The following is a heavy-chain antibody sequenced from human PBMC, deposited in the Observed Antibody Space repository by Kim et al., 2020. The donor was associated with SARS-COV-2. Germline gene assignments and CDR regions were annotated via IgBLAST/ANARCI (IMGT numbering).Heavy chain of an antibody. Sequence: GGSLRLSCSASGFTFSSYAMHWVRQAPGKGLEYVSAISSNGGSTYYADSVKGRFTISRDNSKNTLYLQMSSLRAEDTAVYYCVKGERTYYDFWSGFNWFDPWGQGTLVTVSS. CDR2: ISSNGGST. D-gene: IGHD3-3*01. V-gene: IGHV3-64D*06. CDR1: GFTFSSYA. CDR3: VKGERTYYDFWSGFNWFDP. J-gene: IGHJ5*02.